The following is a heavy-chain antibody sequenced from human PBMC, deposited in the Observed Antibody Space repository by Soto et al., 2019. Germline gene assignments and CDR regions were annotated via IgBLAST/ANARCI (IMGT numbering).Heavy chain of an antibody. CDR3: ARLYSYGSDYYYYYGMDV. D-gene: IGHD5-18*01. J-gene: IGHJ6*02. Sequence: ASVKVSCKVSGYTLTELSMHWVRQAPGKGLEWMGGFDPEDGETIYAQKFQGRVTMTEDTSTDTAYMELSSLRSEDTAVYYCARLYSYGSDYYYYYGMDVWGQGTTVTVSS. CDR1: GYTLTELS. V-gene: IGHV1-24*01. CDR2: FDPEDGET.